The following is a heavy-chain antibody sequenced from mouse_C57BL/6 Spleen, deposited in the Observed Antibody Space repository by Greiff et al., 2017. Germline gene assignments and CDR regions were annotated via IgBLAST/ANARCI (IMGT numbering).Heavy chain of an antibody. CDR1: GYTFTSYW. CDR3: AGAGPAMDY. CDR2: IDPSDSYT. Sequence: QVQLQQPGAELVLPGASVKLSCKASGYTFTSYWMHWVKQRPGQGLEWIGEIDPSDSYTNYNKKFKGKSTLTVDKSSSTAYMQLSSLTSEDSAVYYCAGAGPAMDYWGQGTSVTVSS. J-gene: IGHJ4*01. V-gene: IGHV1-69*01.